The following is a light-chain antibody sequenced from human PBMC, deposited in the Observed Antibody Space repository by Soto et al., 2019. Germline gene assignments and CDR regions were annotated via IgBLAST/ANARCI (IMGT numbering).Light chain of an antibody. CDR3: QQYGSSPPA. J-gene: IGKJ3*01. CDR2: GAS. V-gene: IGKV3-20*01. Sequence: IVVTQSPGTLPLSPGERATLSCRASQSVSSSYLAWYQQKTGQAPRLLIYGASSRATGIPDRFSGSGSGTDFTLTIRRLEPEDFAVYYCQQYGSSPPAFGPGTKVDTK. CDR1: QSVSSSY.